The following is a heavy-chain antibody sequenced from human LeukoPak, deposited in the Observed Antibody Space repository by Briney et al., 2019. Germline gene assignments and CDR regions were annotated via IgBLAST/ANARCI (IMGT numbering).Heavy chain of an antibody. V-gene: IGHV3-48*01. CDR3: ARDYKYAFDN. CDR1: GFRFSDYS. J-gene: IGHJ4*02. Sequence: GGSLRLSCAAFGFRFSDYSMNWVRQAPGKGLEWISYIGISSGNTKYADSVKGRFSISGDKARNSLYLQMNSLRVEDTAVHYCARDYKYAFDNWGQGTLVTVSS. D-gene: IGHD5-24*01. CDR2: IGISSGNT.